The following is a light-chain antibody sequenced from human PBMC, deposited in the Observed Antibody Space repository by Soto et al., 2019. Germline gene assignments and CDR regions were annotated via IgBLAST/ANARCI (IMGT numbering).Light chain of an antibody. Sequence: QSVLNQPPSASGSPGQSVTISCTGTSSDVGDYTYVSWYQQHPGKAPKLVISEVSKRPSGVPDRFSGSKSGNTASLTVSGLQAEDEVVYYCSSYAGSHKLGVVFGTGTKVTVL. J-gene: IGLJ1*01. V-gene: IGLV2-8*01. CDR3: SSYAGSHKLGVV. CDR2: EVS. CDR1: SSDVGDYTY.